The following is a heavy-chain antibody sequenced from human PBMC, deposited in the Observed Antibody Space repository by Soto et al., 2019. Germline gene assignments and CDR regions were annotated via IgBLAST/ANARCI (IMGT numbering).Heavy chain of an antibody. V-gene: IGHV3-30-3*01. CDR3: ARDRFASSWSYFDY. D-gene: IGHD6-13*01. J-gene: IGHJ4*02. CDR2: ISDDGSNK. Sequence: QVQLVESGGGVVQPGRSLRLSCAASGFTFSNYALHWVRQAPGKGLEWVAVISDDGSNKYYTDSVKGRFTISRDNSKNTRYLRMNSLRAEDTAVYYWARDRFASSWSYFDYWGQGTPVTVSS. CDR1: GFTFSNYA.